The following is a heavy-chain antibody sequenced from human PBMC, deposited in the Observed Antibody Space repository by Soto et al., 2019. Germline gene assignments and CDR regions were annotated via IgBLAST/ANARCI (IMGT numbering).Heavy chain of an antibody. Sequence: PSETLSLTCAVFGESFSGYHLTWIRQSTGKGLEWIGEINLSGNTNYNPSLKSRVTISIDTPKKQFSLKLTPVTAADTAIYYCARVLVTYGGIMVPYNWFDTWGQGNLVTVSS. D-gene: IGHD3-16*01. V-gene: IGHV4-34*01. J-gene: IGHJ5*02. CDR3: ARVLVTYGGIMVPYNWFDT. CDR1: GESFSGYH. CDR2: INLSGNT.